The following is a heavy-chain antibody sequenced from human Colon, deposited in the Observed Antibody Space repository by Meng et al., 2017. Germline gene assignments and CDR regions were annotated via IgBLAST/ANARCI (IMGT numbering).Heavy chain of an antibody. CDR2: LVPIFGTA. Sequence: SSVKVSCKTSGGSFSSYSISWVRQAPGQGLEWMGGLVPIFGTANYAQKFQGRVTITADESTTTAYMELSSLGSDDTAIYYCTRATTELLWVGEFTDWGQGTLVTVSS. D-gene: IGHD3-10*01. V-gene: IGHV1-69*13. J-gene: IGHJ4*02. CDR1: GGSFSSYS. CDR3: TRATTELLWVGEFTD.